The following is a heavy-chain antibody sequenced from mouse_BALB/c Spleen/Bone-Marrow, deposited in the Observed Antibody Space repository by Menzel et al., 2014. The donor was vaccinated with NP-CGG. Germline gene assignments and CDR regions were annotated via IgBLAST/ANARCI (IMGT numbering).Heavy chain of an antibody. CDR1: GFTFSSFA. Sequence: EVQLQESGGGLVQPGGSRKLSCAASGFTFSSFAMHWIRPAPEKGLEWVAFISSGSNIIHYADTVKGRFTTSRDNPKNTLFLQMTSLRSEDTAMYYCGRGDYWGQGTTLTVSS. J-gene: IGHJ2*01. CDR2: ISSGSNII. V-gene: IGHV5-17*02. CDR3: GRGDY.